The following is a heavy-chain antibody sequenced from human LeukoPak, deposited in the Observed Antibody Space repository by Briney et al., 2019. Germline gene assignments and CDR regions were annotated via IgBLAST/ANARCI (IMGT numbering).Heavy chain of an antibody. CDR2: IYYSGST. CDR3: ARSEKMYGSGSYPDY. V-gene: IGHV4-59*01. D-gene: IGHD3-10*01. CDR1: GGSISSYY. Sequence: PSETLCLTCTVSGGSISSYYWSWIRQPPGKGLEWIGYIYYSGSTNYNPSLKSRVTISVDTSKNQFSLKLSSVTAADTAVYYCARSEKMYGSGSYPDYWGQGTLVTVSS. J-gene: IGHJ4*02.